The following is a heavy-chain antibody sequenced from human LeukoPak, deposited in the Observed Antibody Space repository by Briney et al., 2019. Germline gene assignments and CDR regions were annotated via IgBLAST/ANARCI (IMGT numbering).Heavy chain of an antibody. CDR2: ISYDGSNK. CDR1: GFTFSSYA. CDR3: ARGGPGIAVAGTLGDY. D-gene: IGHD6-19*01. Sequence: PGGSLRLSCAASGFTFSSYAMHWVRQAPGKGLEWVAVISYDGSNKYYADSVKGRFTISRDNSKNTLYLQMNSLRAEDTAVYYCARGGPGIAVAGTLGDYWGQGTLVTVSS. J-gene: IGHJ4*02. V-gene: IGHV3-30-3*01.